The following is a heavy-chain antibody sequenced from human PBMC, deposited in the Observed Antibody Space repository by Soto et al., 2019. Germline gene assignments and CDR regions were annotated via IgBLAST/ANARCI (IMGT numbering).Heavy chain of an antibody. CDR2: ITGSGGGT. Sequence: PGGSLRLSCAASGFIFANYAMGWVRQAPGRGLEWVSSITGSGGGTYYAYSVKVRVTVSRDNSKNTLYLQMRSLRVEDSAVYYCARGSTDAYPARRIFHXWGRGTLLTVSX. CDR1: GFIFANYA. V-gene: IGHV3-23*01. CDR3: ARGSTDAYPARRIFHX. J-gene: IGHJ4*02.